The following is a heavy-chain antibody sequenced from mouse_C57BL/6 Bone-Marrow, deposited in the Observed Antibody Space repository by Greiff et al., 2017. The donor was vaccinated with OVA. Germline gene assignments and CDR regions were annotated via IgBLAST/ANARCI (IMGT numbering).Heavy chain of an antibody. J-gene: IGHJ3*01. D-gene: IGHD1-1*01. CDR3: ARSGYYGSSPLFAY. CDR1: GYTFTSYW. CDR2: IDPSDSYT. V-gene: IGHV1-50*01. Sequence: QVQLQQPGAELVKPGASVKLSCKASGYTFTSYWMQWVKQRPGQGLEWIGEIDPSDSYTNYIQKFKGKATLTADKSSSTAYMQLSSLTYEDSAVYYCARSGYYGSSPLFAYWGQGTLVTVSA.